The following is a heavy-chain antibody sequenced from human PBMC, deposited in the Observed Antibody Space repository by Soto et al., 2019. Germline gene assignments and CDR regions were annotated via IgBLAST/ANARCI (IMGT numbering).Heavy chain of an antibody. CDR2: RNPNSGNT. Sequence: QVQLVQSGAEVKKPGASVKVSCKASGYTVTSYDINWVRQATGQGLEWMGWRNPNSGNTGYAQKIQGRVTMTKNTTKSTANMEMIRLRSEHTAVYYCARTREMTTGAFDIWGQGTMVTVSS. J-gene: IGHJ3*02. V-gene: IGHV1-8*01. CDR1: GYTVTSYD. CDR3: ARTREMTTGAFDI. D-gene: IGHD4-17*01.